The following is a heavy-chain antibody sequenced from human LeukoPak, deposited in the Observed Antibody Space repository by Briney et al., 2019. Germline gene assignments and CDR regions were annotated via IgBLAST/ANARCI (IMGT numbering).Heavy chain of an antibody. D-gene: IGHD3-9*01. Sequence: ASVKVSCKASGYTFTSYDINWVRQATGQGLEWMGWMNPNSGNTGYAQKFQGRVTMTRNTSISTAYMELSSLRSEDTAVYYCARDFDILTGYYDYYYYYMDVWGKGTTVTISS. CDR2: MNPNSGNT. CDR1: GYTFTSYD. CDR3: ARDFDILTGYYDYYYYYMDV. J-gene: IGHJ6*03. V-gene: IGHV1-8*01.